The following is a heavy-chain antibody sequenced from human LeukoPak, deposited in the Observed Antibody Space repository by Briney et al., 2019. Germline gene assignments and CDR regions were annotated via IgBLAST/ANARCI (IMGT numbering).Heavy chain of an antibody. J-gene: IGHJ4*02. CDR3: TTDAYYYGSGSADY. V-gene: IGHV3-15*01. CDR1: GFTFSNAW. CDR2: IKSKTDGGTT. Sequence: GGSLRLSCAASGFTFSNAWMSWVRQAPGKGLEWVGRIKSKTDGGTTDYAAPVKGRFTISRDDSKNTLYLQMNSLKTEDIAVYYCTTDAYYYGSGSADYWGQGTLVTVSS. D-gene: IGHD3-10*01.